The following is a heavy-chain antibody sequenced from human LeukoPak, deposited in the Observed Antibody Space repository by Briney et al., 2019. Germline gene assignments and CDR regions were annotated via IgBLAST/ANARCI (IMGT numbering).Heavy chain of an antibody. D-gene: IGHD6-13*01. Sequence: GGSLRLSCAASGFTFNNAWMSWARQAPGKGLEWVSAISGGGATSYYADSVEGRFTISRDNFKNTLYLQMNSLRAEDTAVYYCAKDGSSGIAATADAFDIWGQGTMVTVSS. CDR1: GFTFNNAW. V-gene: IGHV3-23*01. CDR3: AKDGSSGIAATADAFDI. J-gene: IGHJ3*02. CDR2: ISGGGATS.